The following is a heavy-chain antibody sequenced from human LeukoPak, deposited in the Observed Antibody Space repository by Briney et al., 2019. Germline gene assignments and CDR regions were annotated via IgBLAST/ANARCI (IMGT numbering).Heavy chain of an antibody. D-gene: IGHD6-13*01. J-gene: IGHJ4*02. CDR2: ISYDGSNK. CDR1: GFTFSSHG. V-gene: IGHV3-30*02. CDR3: ARSNSDHSSSWYFNDY. Sequence: GGSLRLSCAASGFTFSSHGMHWVRQAPGKGLEWVTFISYDGSNKDYADSVKGRFTISRDNSKNTLYLQVDSLRPEDTAVYYCARSNSDHSSSWYFNDYWGQGTLVTVFS.